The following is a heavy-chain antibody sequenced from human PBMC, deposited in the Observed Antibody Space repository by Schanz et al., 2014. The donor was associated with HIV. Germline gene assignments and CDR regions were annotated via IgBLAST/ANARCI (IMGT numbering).Heavy chain of an antibody. CDR1: GFTFSIFG. CDR2: IGYDGSNK. CDR3: ASRGGSSWYENWFDP. D-gene: IGHD6-13*01. V-gene: IGHV3-33*08. J-gene: IGHJ5*02. Sequence: QVQLVESGGGVVQPGRSLRLSCAASGFTFSIFGMHWVRQAPGKGMEWVAIIGYDGSNKYYADSVKGRFTVSRDNSKNTNTLYLQMNSLRVEDTAVYYCASRGGSSWYENWFDPWGQGTLVTVSS.